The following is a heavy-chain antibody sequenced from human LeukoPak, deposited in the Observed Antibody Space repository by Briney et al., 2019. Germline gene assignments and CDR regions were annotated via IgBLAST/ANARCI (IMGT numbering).Heavy chain of an antibody. CDR3: ARWGYDSSGSYWDN. CDR1: GFSFSSNY. V-gene: IGHV3-53*01. CDR2: IYSVSDT. J-gene: IGHJ4*02. Sequence: GGSLRLSCAASGFSFSSNYMTWVRQAPGKGLQWVSVIYSVSDTFYADSVKGRFTISRDNSKNTVSLQMNSLRADDTAVYYCARWGYDSSGSYWDNWGQGTLVTVSS. D-gene: IGHD3-22*01.